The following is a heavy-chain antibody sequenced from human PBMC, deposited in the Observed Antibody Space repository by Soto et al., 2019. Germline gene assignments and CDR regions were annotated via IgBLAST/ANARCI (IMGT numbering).Heavy chain of an antibody. V-gene: IGHV1-18*01. CDR3: ARAPQTVAGAGIWY. Sequence: QVQLVQSGAEVKKPGASVKVSCKASGYTFTSYGISWVRQAPGQGLEWMGWISGYNGDTNYAQKYQGRVTMTTDTSTSTAYMELRSLRSDDTAGYYCARAPQTVAGAGIWYWGQGTLVTVSS. J-gene: IGHJ4*02. CDR2: ISGYNGDT. CDR1: GYTFTSYG. D-gene: IGHD6-13*01.